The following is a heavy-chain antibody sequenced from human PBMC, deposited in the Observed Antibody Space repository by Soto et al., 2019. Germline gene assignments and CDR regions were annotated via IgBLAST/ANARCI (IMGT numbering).Heavy chain of an antibody. V-gene: IGHV3-23*01. CDR1: GFSFTSYG. D-gene: IGHD3-9*01. CDR3: ARDVGLDSDDFFAY. J-gene: IGHJ4*02. CDR2: IRGDGGQT. Sequence: GXSLRLSRTASGFSFTSYGMGWFRQAPGKGLQWVSTIRGDGGQTHYTDSVKGRFSISRDNSKNTVYLQMDSLRAEDTAMYFCARDVGLDSDDFFAYWGQGTQVTVYS.